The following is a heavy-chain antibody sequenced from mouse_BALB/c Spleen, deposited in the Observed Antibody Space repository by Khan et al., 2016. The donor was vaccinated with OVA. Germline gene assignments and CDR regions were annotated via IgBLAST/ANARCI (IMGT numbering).Heavy chain of an antibody. Sequence: QVQLKQSGAELVKPGASVKLSCKASGYTFTSYYMYWVKQRPGQGLEWIGETNPSNGGTNFNEKFKSKATLTVDKSSSTAYMQLSSLTSEDSAVYYCTRSGYGSFAYWGQGTLVTVSA. D-gene: IGHD2-2*01. CDR2: TNPSNGGT. CDR1: GYTFTSYY. CDR3: TRSGYGSFAY. J-gene: IGHJ3*01. V-gene: IGHV1S81*02.